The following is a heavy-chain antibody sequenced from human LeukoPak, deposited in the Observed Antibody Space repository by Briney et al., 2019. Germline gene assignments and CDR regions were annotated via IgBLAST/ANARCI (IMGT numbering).Heavy chain of an antibody. D-gene: IGHD3-3*01. Sequence: GGSLRLSCAASGFTFSSYSMNWVRQAPGKGLEWVSSISSSSSYIYYADSVKGRFTISRDNAKNSLYLQMNSLRAEDTAVYYCATEGTYYDFWSGMDVWGKGTTVTVSS. CDR1: GFTFSSYS. CDR3: ATEGTYYDFWSGMDV. CDR2: ISSSSSYI. V-gene: IGHV3-21*01. J-gene: IGHJ6*04.